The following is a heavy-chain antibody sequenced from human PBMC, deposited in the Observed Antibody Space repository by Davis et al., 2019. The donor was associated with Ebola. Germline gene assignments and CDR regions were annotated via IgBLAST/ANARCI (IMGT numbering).Heavy chain of an antibody. D-gene: IGHD1-14*01. CDR3: AKHRGVAWNAMDV. Sequence: GESLKISCAASGFTFNNYAMSWVRQAPEKGLEWVSVVSAPGVVTYYADSVKGRFTISRDSSKSTLYLQMSSLRAEDTAVYYCAKHRGVAWNAMDVWGQGTTVTVSS. CDR2: VSAPGVVT. J-gene: IGHJ6*02. V-gene: IGHV3-23*01. CDR1: GFTFNNYA.